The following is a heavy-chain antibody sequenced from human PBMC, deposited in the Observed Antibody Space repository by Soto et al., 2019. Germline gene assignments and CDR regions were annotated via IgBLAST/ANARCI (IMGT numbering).Heavy chain of an antibody. D-gene: IGHD1-1*01. CDR2: ISYDGSNK. CDR3: ARGNWNDGVGFSNWFDP. CDR1: GFTFSSYA. V-gene: IGHV3-30-3*01. Sequence: GGSLRLSCAASGFTFSSYAMHWVRQAPGKGLEWVAVISYDGSNKYYADSVKGRFTISRDNSKNTLYLQMNSLRAEDTAVYYCARGNWNDGVGFSNWFDPWGQGTLVTVSS. J-gene: IGHJ5*02.